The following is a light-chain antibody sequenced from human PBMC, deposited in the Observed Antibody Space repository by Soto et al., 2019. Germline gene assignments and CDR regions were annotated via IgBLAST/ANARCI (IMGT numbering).Light chain of an antibody. V-gene: IGKV3-15*01. Sequence: EIVMTQSPATLSVSPGEGATLTCRASQSISSKLAWYQQKPGQAPRLLIYGASTRATGVPARFFGSGSGTEFTLTISSLQSEDLAVYYCQHYTDWRWTFGQGTKVEIK. CDR2: GAS. CDR3: QHYTDWRWT. CDR1: QSISSK. J-gene: IGKJ1*01.